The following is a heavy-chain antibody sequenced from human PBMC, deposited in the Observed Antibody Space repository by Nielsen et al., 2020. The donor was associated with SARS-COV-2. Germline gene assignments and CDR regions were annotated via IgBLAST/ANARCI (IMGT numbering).Heavy chain of an antibody. CDR2: IYYSGST. D-gene: IGHD6-13*01. CDR1: GGSISSSSYY. V-gene: IGHV4-39*07. J-gene: IGHJ4*02. Sequence: SETLSLTYTVSGGSISSSSYYWGWIRQPPGKGLEWIGSIYYSGSTYYNPSLKSRVTISVDTSKNQFSLKLSSVTAADTAVYYCAGSNAAAVDYWGQGTLVTVSS. CDR3: AGSNAAAVDY.